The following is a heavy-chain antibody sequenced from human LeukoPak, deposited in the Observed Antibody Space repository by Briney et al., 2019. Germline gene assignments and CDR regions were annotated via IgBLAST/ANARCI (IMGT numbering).Heavy chain of an antibody. CDR1: GYTFTDYY. V-gene: IGHV1-2*02. CDR2: INPKSGGT. J-gene: IGHJ6*03. CDR3: ARIATAGIYYMDV. D-gene: IGHD6-13*01. Sequence: AASVKVSCKASGYTFTDYYMHWVRQAPGQGLEWMGWINPKSGGTNYAQNFEGRVTMTRDTSVRTAYMELSRLTSGDTAVYYCARIATAGIYYMDVWGKGTTVTVSS.